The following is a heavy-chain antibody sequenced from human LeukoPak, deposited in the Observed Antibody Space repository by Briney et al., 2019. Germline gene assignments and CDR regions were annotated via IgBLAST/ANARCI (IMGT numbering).Heavy chain of an antibody. V-gene: IGHV4-59*12. J-gene: IGHJ4*02. CDR1: GGAITNYY. Sequence: SETLSLTCGVSGGAITNYYWNWIRQAPGKGLEWIGYICYSGSTNYNPSLKSRVTISVDTSKNQFSLKLSSVTAADTAVYYCARDGARQLWGQGTLVTVSS. CDR2: ICYSGST. CDR3: ARDGARQL. D-gene: IGHD1-1*01.